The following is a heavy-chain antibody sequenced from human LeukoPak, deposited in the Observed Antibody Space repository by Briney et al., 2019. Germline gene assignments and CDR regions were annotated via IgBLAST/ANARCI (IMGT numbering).Heavy chain of an antibody. V-gene: IGHV3-23*01. CDR1: GITLSNYG. Sequence: GGSLRLSCAVSGITLSNYGMSWVRQAPGKGLEWVAGISDSGGSTNYADSVKGRFTISRDNRKNTLYLQMNSLRAEDTAVYLCAKRGVVIRVILVGFHKEAYYFDSWGQGALVTVSS. J-gene: IGHJ4*02. CDR2: ISDSGGST. CDR3: AKRGVVIRVILVGFHKEAYYFDS. D-gene: IGHD3-22*01.